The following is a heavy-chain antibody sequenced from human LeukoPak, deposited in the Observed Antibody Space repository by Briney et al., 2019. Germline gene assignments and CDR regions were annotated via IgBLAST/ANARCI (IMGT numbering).Heavy chain of an antibody. CDR3: ASAGAVTDSFVH. D-gene: IGHD4-23*01. CDR1: ASTFRTYT. Sequence: PGGSLRLSCAASASTFRTYTMHWVRQAPGKGLEWVASISYDGYYKYYAESVKGPFIISRDNSKNTLYLQINSLRADDTAVYYCASAGAVTDSFVHWGEGGLLIVSS. CDR2: ISYDGYYK. J-gene: IGHJ5*02. V-gene: IGHV3-30-3*01.